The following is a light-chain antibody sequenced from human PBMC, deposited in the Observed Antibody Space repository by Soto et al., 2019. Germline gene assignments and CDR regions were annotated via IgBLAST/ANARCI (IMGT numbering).Light chain of an antibody. CDR2: GAS. CDR1: QSVSTN. V-gene: IGKV3-15*01. CDR3: QHYNELPLT. J-gene: IGKJ4*01. Sequence: EIVMTQSPATLSVSPGERATISCRASQSVSTNLAWYQQKPGQGPRLLIFGASTRALGIPARFSGSGSGTDFTLTISSLQSEDFAVYYCQHYNELPLTFGGGTKVEIK.